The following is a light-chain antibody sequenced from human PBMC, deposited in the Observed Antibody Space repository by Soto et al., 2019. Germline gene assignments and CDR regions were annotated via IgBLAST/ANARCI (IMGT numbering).Light chain of an antibody. Sequence: QSALTQPASVSGSPGQSITISCTGTSSDVGGYNYVSWDQHHPGKAPKLMIYDVRNRPSGVSNRFSGSKSGNTASLTISGRQAEDEADYYCSSYKSSRTLFGGGTKLTV. CDR1: SSDVGGYNY. CDR3: SSYKSSRTL. V-gene: IGLV2-14*03. J-gene: IGLJ2*01. CDR2: DVR.